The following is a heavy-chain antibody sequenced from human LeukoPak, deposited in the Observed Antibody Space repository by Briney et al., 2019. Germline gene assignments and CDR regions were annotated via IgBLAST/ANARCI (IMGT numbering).Heavy chain of an antibody. Sequence: GGSLRLSCAASGFTFSSYWMHWVRQAPGKGRVWVSRINSDGSSTSYADSVKGRFTISRDNAKNTLYLQMNSLRAEDTAVYYCAGGKATVKDYWGQGTLVTVSS. CDR3: AGGKATVKDY. CDR2: INSDGSST. J-gene: IGHJ4*02. CDR1: GFTFSSYW. V-gene: IGHV3-74*01. D-gene: IGHD4-17*01.